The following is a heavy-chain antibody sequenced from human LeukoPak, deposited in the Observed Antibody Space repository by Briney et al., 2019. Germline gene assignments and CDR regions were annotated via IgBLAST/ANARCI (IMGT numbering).Heavy chain of an antibody. CDR1: GFTFSSYA. J-gene: IGHJ4*02. CDR3: ARDRVLRFLEWLLYY. CDR2: ISYDGSNK. V-gene: IGHV3-30*04. Sequence: GRSLRLSCAASGFTFSSYAMHWVRQAPGKGLEWVAVISYDGSNKYYADSVKGRFTISRDNSKNTLYLQMNSLRAEDTAVYYCARDRVLRFLEWLLYYWGQGTLVTVSS. D-gene: IGHD3-3*01.